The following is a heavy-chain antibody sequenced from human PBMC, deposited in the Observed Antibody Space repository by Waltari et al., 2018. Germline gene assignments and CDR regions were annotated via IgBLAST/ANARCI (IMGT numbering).Heavy chain of an antibody. CDR2: VDHSGRA. V-gene: IGHV4-34*02. J-gene: IGHJ4*02. Sequence: QVQLQQWGAGLLKPSETLSLTCAVYGGPFSGYYWSWIRQPPGKGLEWIGEVDHSGRANYSPSRKSRATISVDTSKKQFSLTLTSVTAADTAVYYCARDARDWEAVANTYFDSWGQGTLVAVSS. CDR3: ARDARDWEAVANTYFDS. D-gene: IGHD6-19*01. CDR1: GGPFSGYY.